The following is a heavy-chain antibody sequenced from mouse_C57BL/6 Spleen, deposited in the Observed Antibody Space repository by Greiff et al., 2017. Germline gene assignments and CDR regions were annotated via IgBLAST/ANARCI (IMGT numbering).Heavy chain of an antibody. Sequence: EVQRVESGGGLVKPGGSLKLSCAASGFTFSSYTMSWVRQTPEKRLEWVATISGGGGNTYYPDSVKGRFTISRDNAKNTLYLQMRSLRSEATALYDCASVRDYFDCWGQGTTLTVSS. CDR2: ISGGGGNT. J-gene: IGHJ2*01. CDR3: ASVRDYFDC. V-gene: IGHV5-9*01. CDR1: GFTFSSYT. D-gene: IGHD1-1*01.